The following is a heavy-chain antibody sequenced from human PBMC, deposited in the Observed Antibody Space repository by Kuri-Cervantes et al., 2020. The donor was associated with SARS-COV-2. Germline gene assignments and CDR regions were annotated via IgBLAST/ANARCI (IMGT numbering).Heavy chain of an antibody. J-gene: IGHJ4*02. CDR1: GYTFTSYD. CDR2: MNPNSGNT. CDR3: ARGDDFWTGADYFDY. V-gene: IGHV1-8*03. Sequence: GESLKVSCKASGYTFTSYDINWVRQATGQGLEWMGWMNPNSGNTGYAQKFQGRVTITRNTSISTAYMELSSLRSEDTAVYYCARGDDFWTGADYFDYWGQGTLVTVSS. D-gene: IGHD3-3*01.